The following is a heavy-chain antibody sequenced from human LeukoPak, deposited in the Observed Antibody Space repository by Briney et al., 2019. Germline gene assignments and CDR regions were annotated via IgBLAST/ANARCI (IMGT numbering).Heavy chain of an antibody. CDR3: ARALGRSWYFWFDP. CDR2: INSGGNTI. Sequence: GGSLRLSCTASGFSFSSYSMNWVRQAPGKGLEWVSYINSGGNTIHYAGSVKGRFTISRDNARNSLYLQMNSLRAEDTAVYYCARALGRSWYFWFDPWGQGTLVTVSS. V-gene: IGHV3-11*01. D-gene: IGHD6-13*01. CDR1: GFSFSSYS. J-gene: IGHJ5*02.